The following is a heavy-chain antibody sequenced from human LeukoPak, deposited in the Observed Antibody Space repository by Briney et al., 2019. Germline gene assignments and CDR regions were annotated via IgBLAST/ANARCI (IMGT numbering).Heavy chain of an antibody. CDR2: IIPIFGTA. D-gene: IGHD2-2*01. J-gene: IGHJ3*02. Sequence: ASVKVSCKASGYTFTSYGISWVRQAPGQGLEWMGGIIPIFGTANYAQKFQGRVTITTDESTSTAYMELSSLRSEDTAVYYCAGYCSSTSCSKAFDIWGQGTMVTVSS. V-gene: IGHV1-69*05. CDR3: AGYCSSTSCSKAFDI. CDR1: GYTFTSYG.